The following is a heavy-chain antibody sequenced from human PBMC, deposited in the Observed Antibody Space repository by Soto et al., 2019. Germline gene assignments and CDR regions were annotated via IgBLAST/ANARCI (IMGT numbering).Heavy chain of an antibody. CDR1: GFTFNNAG. Sequence: EVQLVESGGGLVKPGGSLRLSCTASGFTFNNAGMNWVRQTPGKGLEWVCRVKSKSDGVPMEYSAPVKGRFSISRDDSKNMVYLQMNGLKTEDPAGYYWTTDPPRYGSSTSCHGGYWGQGTLVSV. CDR3: TTDPPRYGSSTSCHGGY. J-gene: IGHJ4*02. V-gene: IGHV3-15*07. CDR2: VKSKSDGVPM. D-gene: IGHD2-2*01.